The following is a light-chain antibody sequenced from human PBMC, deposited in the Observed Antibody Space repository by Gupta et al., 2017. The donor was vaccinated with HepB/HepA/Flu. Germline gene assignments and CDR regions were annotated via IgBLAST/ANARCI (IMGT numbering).Light chain of an antibody. Sequence: EVVFTHSPVTLSLSPGERATLSCRASQSIVSYLAWYQQKPGQAPSLLIYDASNRATDIPARFNGSGSGTDFTLTISSLEPEDFAVYYCLDRLYWPTTFGGGTMVEIK. CDR3: LDRLYWPTT. V-gene: IGKV3-11*01. CDR2: DAS. J-gene: IGKJ4*01. CDR1: QSIVSY.